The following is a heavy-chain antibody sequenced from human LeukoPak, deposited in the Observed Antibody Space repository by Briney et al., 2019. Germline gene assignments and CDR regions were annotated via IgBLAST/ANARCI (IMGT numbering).Heavy chain of an antibody. D-gene: IGHD5-18*01. J-gene: IGHJ3*02. CDR2: IYPGDSDT. CDR1: GYSFTSYW. Sequence: GESLKISCKGYGYSFTSYWIGWVRQMPGKGLEWMGIIYPGDSDTRYSPSFQGQVTISADKSISTAYPQWSSLKASDTAMYYCASAYSYGNDAFDIWGQGTMVTVSS. CDR3: ASAYSYGNDAFDI. V-gene: IGHV5-51*01.